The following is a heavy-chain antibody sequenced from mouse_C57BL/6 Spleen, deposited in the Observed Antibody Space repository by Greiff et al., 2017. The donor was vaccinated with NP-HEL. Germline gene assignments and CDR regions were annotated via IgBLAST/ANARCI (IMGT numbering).Heavy chain of an antibody. CDR1: GYTFTSYT. J-gene: IGHJ4*01. Sequence: VKLQESGAELARPGASVKMSCKASGYTFTSYTMHWVKQRPGQGLEWIGYINPSSGYTKYNQKFKDKATLTADKSSSTAYMQLSSLTSEDSAVYYCARSTVVPDYYAMDYWGQGTSVTVSS. V-gene: IGHV1-4*01. CDR2: INPSSGYT. CDR3: ARSTVVPDYYAMDY. D-gene: IGHD1-1*01.